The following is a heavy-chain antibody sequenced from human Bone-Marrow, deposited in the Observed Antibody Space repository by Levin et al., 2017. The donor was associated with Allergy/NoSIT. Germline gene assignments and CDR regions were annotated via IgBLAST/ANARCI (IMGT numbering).Heavy chain of an antibody. J-gene: IGHJ4*02. CDR2: ISGGGGTT. CDR3: AKGSTVSTGVWVY. CDR1: GFTFSTYA. V-gene: IGHV3-23*01. Sequence: TGGSLRLSCAASGFTFSTYAMNWVRQTPGKGLEWVSAISGGGGTTYHADSGKGRFTISRDNSKNTVYLQMNSLRVEDTAVYYCAKGSTVSTGVWVYWGQGTLVTVSS. D-gene: IGHD4-17*01.